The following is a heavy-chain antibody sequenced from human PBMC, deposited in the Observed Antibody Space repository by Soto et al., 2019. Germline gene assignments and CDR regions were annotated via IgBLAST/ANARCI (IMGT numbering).Heavy chain of an antibody. CDR2: IKEDGSER. Sequence: GSLRLSCAASGFTFSSYWMSWVRQAPGKGLEWVANIKEDGSERYYLDSVKGRFTISRDNAKNSLYLQMDSLRAEDTAVYYCARATGAEKEDYWGQGTLVTVSS. CDR3: ARATGAEKEDY. J-gene: IGHJ4*02. V-gene: IGHV3-7*04. D-gene: IGHD3-10*01. CDR1: GFTFSSYW.